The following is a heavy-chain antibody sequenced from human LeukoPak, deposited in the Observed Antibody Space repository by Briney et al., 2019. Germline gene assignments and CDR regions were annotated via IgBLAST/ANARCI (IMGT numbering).Heavy chain of an antibody. D-gene: IGHD1-26*01. CDR2: INHSGST. V-gene: IGHV4-34*01. CDR3: ARALVAAVDV. J-gene: IGHJ6*04. Sequence: NPSETLSLTCTVSGGSISSYYWSWIRQPPGKGLEWIGEINHSGSTNYNPSLKSRVTISVDTSKNQFSLKLSSVTAADTAVYYCARALVAAVDVWGKGTTVTVSS. CDR1: GGSISSYY.